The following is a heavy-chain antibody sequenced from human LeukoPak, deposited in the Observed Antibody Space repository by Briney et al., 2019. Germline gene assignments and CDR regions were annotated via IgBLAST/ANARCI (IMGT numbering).Heavy chain of an antibody. D-gene: IGHD3-22*01. V-gene: IGHV3-49*03. Sequence: GGSLRLSCTASGFTFGDYAMSWFRQAPGKGLEWVGFIRSEAYGGTTEYAASVKGRFTISRDDSKSIAYLQMNSLKTEDTAVYYCTSDVAHYYDSSGLYYYYGMDVWGQGTTVTVSS. CDR2: IRSEAYGGTT. CDR1: GFTFGDYA. J-gene: IGHJ6*02. CDR3: TSDVAHYYDSSGLYYYYGMDV.